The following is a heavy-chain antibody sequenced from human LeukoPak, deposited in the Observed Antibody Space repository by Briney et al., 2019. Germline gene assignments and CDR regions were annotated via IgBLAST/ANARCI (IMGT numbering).Heavy chain of an antibody. V-gene: IGHV3-23*01. CDR2: ISGSGGTT. CDR1: GFTFGSYA. J-gene: IGHJ4*02. Sequence: GGSLRLSCAASGFTFGSYAMNWVRQAPGKGLEWVSAISGSGGTTYHADSVKGRFTISRDNSKNTLYLQMTSLSAGDTALYYCSKGVNTATTAGAYWGQGTLVTVSS. CDR3: SKGVNTATTAGAY. D-gene: IGHD1-14*01.